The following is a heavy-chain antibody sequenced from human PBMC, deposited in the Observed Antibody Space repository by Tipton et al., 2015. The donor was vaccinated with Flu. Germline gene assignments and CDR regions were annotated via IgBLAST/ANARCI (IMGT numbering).Heavy chain of an antibody. V-gene: IGHV4-38-2*02. CDR3: ARRDYSNYVSEPKIWFDS. CDR1: GYSIRSSNYY. J-gene: IGHJ5*01. Sequence: TLSLTCTVFGYSIRSSNYYWGWIRQPPGKGLEWIGSIFHSGNSYHNPSLKSRVTMAVETSKNQFSLKLSSVTAADTAVYYCARRDYSNYVSEPKIWFDSWGHGALVIVSS. D-gene: IGHD4-11*01. CDR2: IFHSGNS.